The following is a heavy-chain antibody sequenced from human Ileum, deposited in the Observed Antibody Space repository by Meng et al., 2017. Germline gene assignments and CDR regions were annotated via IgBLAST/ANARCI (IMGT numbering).Heavy chain of an antibody. CDR2: IDHSGGT. V-gene: IGHV4-34*01. Sequence: QVQLQQWGARLLKPSETLSRTCGAYGRSFSGYYWSWIRQPPGKGLEWIGEIDHSGGTNDNPTLKNRVTISVDTSNNRFSLKLSSVKAADTALYFCARRVGATPYAYNLLDPWGQGTLVTVSS. J-gene: IGHJ5*02. CDR3: ARRVGATPYAYNLLDP. CDR1: GRSFSGYY. D-gene: IGHD1-26*01.